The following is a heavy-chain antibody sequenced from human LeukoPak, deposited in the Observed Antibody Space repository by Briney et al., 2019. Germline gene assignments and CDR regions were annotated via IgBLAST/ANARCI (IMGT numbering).Heavy chain of an antibody. Sequence: SETLSLTCTVSGGSISSGDYYWSWIRQPPGKGLEWIGYIYYSGSTYYNPSLKSRVTISLDTSKHQFSLNLSSVTAADTAVYYCARTSTYYDFWSGYRDFDYWGQGTLVTVSS. CDR2: IYYSGST. D-gene: IGHD3-3*01. CDR1: GGSISSGDYY. J-gene: IGHJ4*02. CDR3: ARTSTYYDFWSGYRDFDY. V-gene: IGHV4-30-4*08.